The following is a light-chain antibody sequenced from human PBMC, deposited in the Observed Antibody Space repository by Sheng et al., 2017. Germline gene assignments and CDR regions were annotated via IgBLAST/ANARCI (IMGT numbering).Light chain of an antibody. V-gene: IGLV3-1*01. CDR2: RDN. CDR3: QAWDSTTVL. CDR1: NLGDEF. Sequence: SYDLTQPPSVSVSPGQTASITCSGDNLGDEFVSWFQQKSGQSPILVIYRDNKRPSGIPERFSGSNSGNTATLTISGSQAMDEADYYCQAWDSTTVLFGGGTKLTVL. J-gene: IGLJ2*01.